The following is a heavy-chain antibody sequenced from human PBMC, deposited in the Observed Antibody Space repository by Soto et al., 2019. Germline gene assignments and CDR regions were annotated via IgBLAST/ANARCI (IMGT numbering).Heavy chain of an antibody. Sequence: QITLKESGPTLVRPTQTLTLTCAFSGFSFSTSGVGVGWIRQPPGKALEWLAVIYWDDSKHYSPSLRSRLTITKDTSKYQVVLTMTNMDPMDTGTYYCAHKGPEDWPLDYWGQGTLVTVSS. V-gene: IGHV2-5*02. J-gene: IGHJ4*02. D-gene: IGHD3-9*01. CDR2: IYWDDSK. CDR3: AHKGPEDWPLDY. CDR1: GFSFSTSGVG.